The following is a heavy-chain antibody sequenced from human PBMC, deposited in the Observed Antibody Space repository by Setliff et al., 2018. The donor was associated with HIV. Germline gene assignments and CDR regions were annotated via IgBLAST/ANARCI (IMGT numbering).Heavy chain of an antibody. Sequence: ASVKVSCKASGYTFTDNYIHWVRQAPGQGLEWMAWINSATGGTNYAQNFQGWVTMTTDTSTSTAYMELRSLRSDDTAVYYCARLSIPAYYYMDVWGKGTTVTVSS. D-gene: IGHD2-21*01. CDR3: ARLSIPAYYYMDV. J-gene: IGHJ6*03. CDR1: GYTFTDNY. CDR2: INSATGGT. V-gene: IGHV1-2*04.